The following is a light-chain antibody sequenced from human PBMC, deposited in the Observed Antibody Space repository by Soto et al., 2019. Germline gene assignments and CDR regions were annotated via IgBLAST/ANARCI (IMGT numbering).Light chain of an antibody. CDR3: QQRSNWPPYT. CDR2: DAS. J-gene: IGKJ2*01. CDR1: QSVSSY. Sequence: EIVLTQSPATLSLSPGERATLSCRASQSVSSYLAWYQQKPGQAPRLLIYDASNRATGIPARFSGSGSGTDFTLTINSLAPADFAVHYCQQRSNWPPYTFGQGTKLEIK. V-gene: IGKV3-11*01.